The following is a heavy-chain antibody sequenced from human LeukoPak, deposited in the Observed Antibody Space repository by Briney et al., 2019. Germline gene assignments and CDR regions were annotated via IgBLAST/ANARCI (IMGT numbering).Heavy chain of an antibody. CDR3: ARPHASGSYYFDY. V-gene: IGHV5-51*01. Sequence: GESLKISCKGSGYSFTTYWIGWVRQMPGKGLEWMGIIYPGDSDTRYSPSFQGQVTISADKSVSTAYLQWSSLKASDTAMYYCARPHASGSYYFDYWGQGTLVTVSS. CDR1: GYSFTTYW. D-gene: IGHD6-25*01. J-gene: IGHJ4*02. CDR2: IYPGDSDT.